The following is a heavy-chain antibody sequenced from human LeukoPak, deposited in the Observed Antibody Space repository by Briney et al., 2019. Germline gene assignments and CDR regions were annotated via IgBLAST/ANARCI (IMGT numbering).Heavy chain of an antibody. V-gene: IGHV3-21*01. CDR3: ARGVYPDPDYFDY. Sequence: GGSLRLSCAASGFTFSSYSMNWVRQAPGKGLEWVSSISGSSSYIYYADSVKGRFTISRDNSKNTLYLQMNSLRAEDTAVYYCARGVYPDPDYFDYWGQETLVTVSS. J-gene: IGHJ4*02. CDR2: ISGSSSYI. D-gene: IGHD5/OR15-5a*01. CDR1: GFTFSSYS.